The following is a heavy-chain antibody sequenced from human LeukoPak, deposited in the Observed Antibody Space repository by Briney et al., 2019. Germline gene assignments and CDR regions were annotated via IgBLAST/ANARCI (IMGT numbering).Heavy chain of an antibody. J-gene: IGHJ4*02. CDR1: GFTFSSYG. CDR3: AGDPLGSGWYFDY. V-gene: IGHV3-66*01. D-gene: IGHD6-19*01. CDR2: IYGGGSA. Sequence: PGGSLRPSCAASGFTFSSYGMNWVRQAPGKGLEWVSVIYGGGSAYYADSVKGRFTISRDSSKNTLYLQMNSLRAEDTAVCYCAGDPLGSGWYFDYWGQGTLVTVSS.